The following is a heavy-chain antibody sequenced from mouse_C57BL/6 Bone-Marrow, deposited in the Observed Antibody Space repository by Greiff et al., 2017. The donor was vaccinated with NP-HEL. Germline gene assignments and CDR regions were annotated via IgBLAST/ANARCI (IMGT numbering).Heavy chain of an antibody. J-gene: IGHJ4*01. D-gene: IGHD2-1*01. V-gene: IGHV1-81*01. CDR1: GYTFTSYG. CDR3: ANLLWSFYYAMDY. Sequence: QVQLQQSGAELARPGASVKLSCKASGYTFTSYGISWVKQRTGQGLEWIGEIYPRSGNTYYNEKFKGTATLTADKSSSTAYMELRSLTSEDSAVYFCANLLWSFYYAMDYWGQGTSVTVSS. CDR2: IYPRSGNT.